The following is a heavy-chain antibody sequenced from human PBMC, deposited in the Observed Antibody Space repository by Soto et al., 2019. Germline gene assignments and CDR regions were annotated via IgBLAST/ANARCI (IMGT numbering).Heavy chain of an antibody. CDR1: GYNFTPFW. J-gene: IGHJ4*02. V-gene: IGHV5-51*01. CDR3: ARLGFPGAIYFDS. CDR2: IYPGDSET. Sequence: GESLKISCKGSGYNFTPFWIGWVRQVPGKGLEWMGIIYPGDSETKYSPDFEGQVTISADRSTNTAYLQWRSLRASDTAMYYCARLGFPGAIYFDSWGLGTLVTSPQ.